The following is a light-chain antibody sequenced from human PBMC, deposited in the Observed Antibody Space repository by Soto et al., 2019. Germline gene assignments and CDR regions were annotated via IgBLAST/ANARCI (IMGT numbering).Light chain of an antibody. Sequence: VVMTQSPLSLPVTLGQPASISCRSNQSLVHSDGIAYFSWFQQRPGRSPRRLIYKVSNRDSGVPGRLSGSVSGTDFALKISRVKAEDVGVYYCVQGTHWPITFGQGTRLEIK. CDR1: QSLVHSDGIAY. J-gene: IGKJ5*01. V-gene: IGKV2-30*02. CDR2: KVS. CDR3: VQGTHWPIT.